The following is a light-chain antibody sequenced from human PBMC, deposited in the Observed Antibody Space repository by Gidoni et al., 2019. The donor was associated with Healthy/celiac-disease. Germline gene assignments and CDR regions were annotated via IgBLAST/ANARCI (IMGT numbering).Light chain of an antibody. J-gene: IGLJ3*02. V-gene: IGLV2-23*01. CDR3: CSYAGSSTWV. CDR2: EGS. CDR1: SSDVGSYNL. Sequence: QSALTQPASVSGSPGQSITISCTGTSSDVGSYNLVSWYQQHPGKAPKLMIYEGSKRPSGVSNRFSGSKSGHTASLTIPGLQAEDEADYYCCSYAGSSTWVFGGGTKLTVL.